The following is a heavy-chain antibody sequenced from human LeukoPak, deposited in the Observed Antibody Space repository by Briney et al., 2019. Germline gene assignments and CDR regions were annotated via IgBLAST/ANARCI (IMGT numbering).Heavy chain of an antibody. CDR1: GGSISNYY. CDR2: IYSRVT. CDR3: ARDSGTTGEVKFDP. J-gene: IGHJ5*02. D-gene: IGHD3-10*01. Sequence: MTSETLSLTCTVSGGSISNYYLSWIRQPAGKGLEWIGRIYSRVTTYNPSLESRVTMSADTSRNHVSLTLNSVTAADTAVYYCARDSGTTGEVKFDPWGQGTLVTVSS. V-gene: IGHV4-4*07.